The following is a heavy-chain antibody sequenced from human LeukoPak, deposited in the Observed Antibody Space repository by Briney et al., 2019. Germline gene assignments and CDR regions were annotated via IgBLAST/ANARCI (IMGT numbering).Heavy chain of an antibody. CDR1: GFMFHDYA. J-gene: IGHJ4*02. Sequence: QPGGSLGLSCAGPGFMFHDYAIHWVRQAPGKGLEWVSLISGDGGSTFYADSVKGRFTISRDNSKNFLYLQMNSLRSDDTALYYCARGSESSGWYDYWGQGTLVTVSS. V-gene: IGHV3-43*02. CDR3: ARGSESSGWYDY. D-gene: IGHD6-19*01. CDR2: ISGDGGST.